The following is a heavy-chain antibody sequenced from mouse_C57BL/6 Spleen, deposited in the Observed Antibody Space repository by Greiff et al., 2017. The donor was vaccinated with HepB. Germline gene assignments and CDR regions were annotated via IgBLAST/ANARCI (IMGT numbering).Heavy chain of an antibody. Sequence: VQLQQSGPELVKPGDSVKISCKASGYAFSSSWMNWVKQRPGKGLEWIGRIYPGDGDTNYNGKFKGRATLTADKSSSPAYMQLSSLTSEDSAVYFCARGYYGSSLDYWGQGTTLTVSS. V-gene: IGHV1-82*01. CDR1: GYAFSSSW. D-gene: IGHD1-1*01. J-gene: IGHJ2*01. CDR3: ARGYYGSSLDY. CDR2: IYPGDGDT.